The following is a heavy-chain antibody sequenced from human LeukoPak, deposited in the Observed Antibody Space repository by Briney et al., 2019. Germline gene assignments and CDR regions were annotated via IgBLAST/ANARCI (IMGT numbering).Heavy chain of an antibody. CDR2: INPNSGGT. D-gene: IGHD6-19*01. Sequence: PGASVKVSCKASGYTFTGYYMHWVRQAPGQGLEWMGWINPNSGGTNYAQKFQGRVTMTRDTSISTAYMELSRLRSDDTAVYYCAEGGLGRAHSSGWYGSHYWGQGTLVTVSS. CDR1: GYTFTGYY. CDR3: AEGGLGRAHSSGWYGSHY. V-gene: IGHV1-2*02. J-gene: IGHJ4*02.